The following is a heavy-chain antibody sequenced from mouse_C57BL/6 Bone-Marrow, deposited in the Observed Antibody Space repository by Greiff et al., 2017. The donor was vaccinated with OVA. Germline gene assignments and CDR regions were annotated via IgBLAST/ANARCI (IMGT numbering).Heavy chain of an antibody. D-gene: IGHD1-1*01. CDR2: ISDGGSYT. V-gene: IGHV5-4*01. J-gene: IGHJ1*03. Sequence: DVMLVESGGGLVKPGGSLKLSCAASGFTFSSYAMSWVRQTPEKRLEWVATISDGGSYTYYPDNVKGRFTISRDNAKNNLYLQMSHLKSEDTAMYYCARENYGSSYCWYFDVWGTGTTVTVSS. CDR1: GFTFSSYA. CDR3: ARENYGSSYCWYFDV.